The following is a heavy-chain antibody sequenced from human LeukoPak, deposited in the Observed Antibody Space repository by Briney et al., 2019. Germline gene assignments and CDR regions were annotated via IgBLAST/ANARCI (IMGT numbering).Heavy chain of an antibody. Sequence: SETLSLTCTVSDDSISDYYRGWIRQPPGKGLEWIGYIHNSGTSTYNLSLKSRVTISADTSKNQFSLKLNSMTTADTAVYYCARVIEMATMIHAFDIWGQGTMVTVSS. V-gene: IGHV4-59*01. CDR1: DDSISDYY. D-gene: IGHD5-24*01. CDR2: IHNSGTS. J-gene: IGHJ3*02. CDR3: ARVIEMATMIHAFDI.